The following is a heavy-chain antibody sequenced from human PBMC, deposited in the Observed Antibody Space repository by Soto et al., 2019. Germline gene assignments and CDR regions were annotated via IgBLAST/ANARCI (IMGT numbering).Heavy chain of an antibody. CDR2: IYYSGST. D-gene: IGHD6-6*01. V-gene: IGHV4-39*01. CDR3: ARHVASVAAGPYPLFDY. J-gene: IGHJ4*02. Sequence: SETLSLTCTVSGGSISSSSYYWGWIRQRPGKGLEWIGSIYYSGSTYYNPSLKSRVTISVDTSKNQFSLKLSSVTAADTAVYYCARHVASVAAGPYPLFDYWGQGTLVTVS. CDR1: GGSISSSSYY.